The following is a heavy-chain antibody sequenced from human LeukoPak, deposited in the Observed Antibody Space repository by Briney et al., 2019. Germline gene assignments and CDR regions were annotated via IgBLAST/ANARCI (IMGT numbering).Heavy chain of an antibody. J-gene: IGHJ6*02. V-gene: IGHV3-23*01. CDR1: GFTFSSYA. Sequence: GGSLRLSCAASGFTFSSYAMSWVRQAPGKGLEWVSAISGGGGGTFYADSVKGRFTISRDSSKNTLYLQMNSLRAEDTAVYYCAKDLGGKPYYYYGMDVWGQGTTVTVSS. CDR2: ISGGGGGT. CDR3: AKDLGGKPYYYYGMDV.